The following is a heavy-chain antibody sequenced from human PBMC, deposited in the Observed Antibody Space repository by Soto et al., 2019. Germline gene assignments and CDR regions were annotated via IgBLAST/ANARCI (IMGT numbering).Heavy chain of an antibody. CDR2: ISPDGSDV. CDR3: ACWGHIVPVAPSDFDR. J-gene: IGHJ4*02. CDR1: GFPFTNYW. Sequence: GGSLGLSCAASGFPFTNYWMNWVRQTPGKGLMWVSRISPDGSDVGYADSVEGRFTVSRDNAKNTLYPQMHSLRAEDTAMYYCACWGHIVPVAPSDFDRWGQGTLVTVSS. V-gene: IGHV3-74*01. D-gene: IGHD2-8*02.